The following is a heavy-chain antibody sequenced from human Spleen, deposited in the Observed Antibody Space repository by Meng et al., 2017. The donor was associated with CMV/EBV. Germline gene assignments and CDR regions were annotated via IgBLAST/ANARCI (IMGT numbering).Heavy chain of an antibody. J-gene: IGHJ6*02. D-gene: IGHD2-2*02. Sequence: SVKVSCKASGYTFINYGISWVRQAPGQGLEWMGWISARNDNTKYAQKFQGRVTMTTDTSTSTAYMELRSLRSDDTAVYYCAREGDPLDIAVEPPAIRNYYYGMDVWGQGTTVTVSS. CDR1: GYTFINYG. V-gene: IGHV1-18*01. CDR3: AREGDPLDIAVEPPAIRNYYYGMDV. CDR2: ISARNDNT.